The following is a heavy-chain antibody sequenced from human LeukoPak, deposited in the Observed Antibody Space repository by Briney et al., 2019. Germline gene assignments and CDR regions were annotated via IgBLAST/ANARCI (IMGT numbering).Heavy chain of an antibody. Sequence: SCKASGYTFTSYYMHWVRQAPGKGLEWVAVISYDGSNKYYADSVKGRFTISRDNSKNTLYLQMNSLRAEDTAVYYCASEIIFGSFDYWGQGTLVTVSS. J-gene: IGHJ4*02. CDR1: GYTFTSYY. D-gene: IGHD3-3*01. CDR3: ASEIIFGSFDY. V-gene: IGHV3-30*04. CDR2: ISYDGSNK.